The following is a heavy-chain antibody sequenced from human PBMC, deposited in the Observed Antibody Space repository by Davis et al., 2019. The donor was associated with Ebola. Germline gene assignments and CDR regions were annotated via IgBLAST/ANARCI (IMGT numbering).Heavy chain of an antibody. D-gene: IGHD3-16*01. Sequence: GESLKISCGVSGLPFSAYFMDWVRLTPGAGLEWVGLSRNQENHYNTEYAASVRGRFTISRDDSKKSMYLQMNSLRTEDTAVYYCARDSRRQGLILHYWGQGTLVTVSS. CDR1: GLPFSAYF. J-gene: IGHJ4*02. CDR3: ARDSRRQGLILHY. V-gene: IGHV3-72*01. CDR2: SRNQENHYNT.